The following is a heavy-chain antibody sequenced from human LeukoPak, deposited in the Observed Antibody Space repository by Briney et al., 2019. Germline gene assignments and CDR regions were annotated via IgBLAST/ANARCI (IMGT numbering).Heavy chain of an antibody. V-gene: IGHV4-31*03. CDR2: IYYSGST. CDR3: ARVAGGGWPDWYLDL. D-gene: IGHD6-19*01. J-gene: IGHJ2*01. CDR1: GGSISSGGYY. Sequence: SETLSLTCTVSGGSISSGGYYWSWIRQHPGKGLEWIGYIYYSGSTYYNPSLKSRVTISVDTSKNQFSLKLSSVTAADTAVYYCARVAGGGWPDWYLDLWGRGTLVTVSS.